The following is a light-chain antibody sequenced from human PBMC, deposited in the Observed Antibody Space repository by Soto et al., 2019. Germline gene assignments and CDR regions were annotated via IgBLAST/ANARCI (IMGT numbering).Light chain of an antibody. J-gene: IGKJ1*01. CDR3: HQYNNWPPGT. CDR1: QSVSDY. V-gene: IGKV3-15*01. CDR2: RAS. Sequence: EIVRTQSPSTVSVSAGERATLSCRASQSVSDYLAWYQHKPGQAPRLLIYRASIRATGIPARFTGSGSGTEFTLTISSLQSEDFALYYCHQYNNWPPGTFGQGTKVDIK.